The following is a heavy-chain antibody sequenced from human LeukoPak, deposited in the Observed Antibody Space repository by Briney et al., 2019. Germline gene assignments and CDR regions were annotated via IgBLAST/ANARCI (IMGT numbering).Heavy chain of an antibody. Sequence: SVKVSCKASGGTFSSYAISWVRQAPGQGLEWMGGTIPIFGVGNYAQKLQGRVTISADKSTSTAYMELSSLRTEDTAVYYCARDDSGDYGGAFDIWGQGTMVTVSS. D-gene: IGHD4-17*01. CDR2: TIPIFGVG. CDR1: GGTFSSYA. CDR3: ARDDSGDYGGAFDI. J-gene: IGHJ3*02. V-gene: IGHV1-69*10.